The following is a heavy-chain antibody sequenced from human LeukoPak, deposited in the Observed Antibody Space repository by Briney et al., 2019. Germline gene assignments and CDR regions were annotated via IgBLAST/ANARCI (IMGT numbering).Heavy chain of an antibody. D-gene: IGHD5-18*01. Sequence: SETLSLTCTVSGGSISSGDYYWSWIRQPPGKGLEWIGYIYYSGSTYYNPSLKSRVTISVDTSKNQFSLKLSSVTAADTAVYYCARDRIHTCAFDIWGRGTMVTVSS. CDR1: GGSISSGDYY. CDR3: ARDRIHTCAFDI. V-gene: IGHV4-30-4*01. CDR2: IYYSGST. J-gene: IGHJ3*02.